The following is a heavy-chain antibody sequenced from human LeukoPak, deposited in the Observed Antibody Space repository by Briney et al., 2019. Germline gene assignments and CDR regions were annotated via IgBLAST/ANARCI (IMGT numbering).Heavy chain of an antibody. D-gene: IGHD6-25*01. CDR1: GFTFSSYW. CDR3: ARDSRGIHYYGMDV. CDR2: INSDGSST. V-gene: IGHV3-74*01. J-gene: IGHJ6*02. Sequence: GGSLRLSCAASGFTFSSYWMHWVRQAPGKGLVWVSRINSDGSSTGYADSVKGRFTISRDNSKNTLYLQMNSLRAEDTAVYYCARDSRGIHYYGMDVWGQGTTVTVSS.